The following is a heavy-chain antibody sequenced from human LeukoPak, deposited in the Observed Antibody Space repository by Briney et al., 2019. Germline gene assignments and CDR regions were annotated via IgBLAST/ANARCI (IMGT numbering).Heavy chain of an antibody. CDR1: GFTFSSYG. Sequence: GGSLRLSCAASGFTFSSYGMHWVRQAPGKGLEWVAFIRYDGSNKYYADSVRGGFTISRENAKNTLYMQMNSLRAEDTAVYYCAKDRLVLSGGYYCYYWGQGTLVTVSS. D-gene: IGHD3-22*01. V-gene: IGHV3-30*02. CDR3: AKDRLVLSGGYYCYY. J-gene: IGHJ4*02. CDR2: IRYDGSNK.